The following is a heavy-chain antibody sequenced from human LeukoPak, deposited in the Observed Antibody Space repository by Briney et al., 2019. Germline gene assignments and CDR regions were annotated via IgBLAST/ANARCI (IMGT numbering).Heavy chain of an antibody. CDR2: ISTYNGHT. V-gene: IGHV1-18*01. D-gene: IGHD6-13*01. J-gene: IGHJ6*02. Sequence: ASVKVSCKASGYTFTSYGISWVRQAPGQGLEWMGWISTYNGHTNYARKVQGRVTMTTDTSTSTAYMELSSLRSEDTAVYYCATDSRSPVGGIAAAGTNYYYGMDVWGQGTTVTVSS. CDR1: GYTFTSYG. CDR3: ATDSRSPVGGIAAAGTNYYYGMDV.